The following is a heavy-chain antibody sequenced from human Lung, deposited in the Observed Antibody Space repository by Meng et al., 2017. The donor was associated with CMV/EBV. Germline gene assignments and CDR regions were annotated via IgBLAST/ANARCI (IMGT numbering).Heavy chain of an antibody. CDR2: INTDGSLT. V-gene: IGHV3-74*01. Sequence: GESXKISRAASGFTFSGYWMHWVRQAPGKGLVWVSRINTDGSLTNHADSVKGRFTISRDNVRNTLYLQMNSLRVEDTAVYYCGRMPPGAIDNGFDFWGQGTRVT. J-gene: IGHJ3*01. CDR1: GFTFSGYW. D-gene: IGHD2-2*01. CDR3: GRMPPGAIDNGFDF.